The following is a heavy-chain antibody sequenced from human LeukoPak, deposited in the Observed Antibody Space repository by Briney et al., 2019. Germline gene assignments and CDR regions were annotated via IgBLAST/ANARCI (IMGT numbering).Heavy chain of an antibody. J-gene: IGHJ4*02. V-gene: IGHV1-46*01. Sequence: ASVKVSCKPSEYSFTSYYMHWLRQAPGKGLEWMGIISSSSGSTTYAQKFQGRVSMTRDTSTSTVYMELSSLRSEDTAVYYCARVFCSGGSCYHTPYLDSWGQGTPVTVSS. D-gene: IGHD2-15*01. CDR2: ISSSSGST. CDR1: EYSFTSYY. CDR3: ARVFCSGGSCYHTPYLDS.